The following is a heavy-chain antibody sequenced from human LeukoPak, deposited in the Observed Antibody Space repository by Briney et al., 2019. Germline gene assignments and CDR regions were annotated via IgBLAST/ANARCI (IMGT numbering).Heavy chain of an antibody. J-gene: IGHJ4*02. CDR2: ISAYNGNT. D-gene: IGHD3-22*01. CDR1: GYTFTSYG. CDR3: ARVIYYGSSSPTTPFDY. Sequence: GASVKVSCKASGYTFTSYGISWVRQAPGQGLEWMGWISAYNGNTNYAQNLQGRVTMTTDTSTSTAYMELRSLRSDDTAVYYCARVIYYGSSSPTTPFDYWGQGTLVTVSS. V-gene: IGHV1-18*01.